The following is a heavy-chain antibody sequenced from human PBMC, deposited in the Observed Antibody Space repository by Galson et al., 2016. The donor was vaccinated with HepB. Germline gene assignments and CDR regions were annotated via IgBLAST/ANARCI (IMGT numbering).Heavy chain of an antibody. J-gene: IGHJ4*02. V-gene: IGHV3-23*01. Sequence: PVQPLEWVSTISGSGDKTYYIDSVKGRFTISRDNSKDTLYLQMHRLRVEDTAVYYCVSPSGYCSSLSCPFDYWGPGTLVSVSS. D-gene: IGHD2-2*01. CDR2: ISGSGDKT. CDR3: VSPSGYCSSLSCPFDY.